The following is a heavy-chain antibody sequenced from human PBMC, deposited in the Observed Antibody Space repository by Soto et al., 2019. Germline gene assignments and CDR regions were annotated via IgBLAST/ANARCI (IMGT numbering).Heavy chain of an antibody. J-gene: IGHJ4*02. V-gene: IGHV6-1*01. Sequence: SQTLSLTCAISGDSVSSHNAVWNWIRQSPSRGLEWLGRTFYRSEWYYDYAVSVRSRITINPDTSTNQFSLQLNSVTPDDTAVYFCAREVTFVRGIIHHFDHWGQGILVIVSS. D-gene: IGHD3-10*02. CDR3: AREVTFVRGIIHHFDH. CDR2: TFYRSEWYY. CDR1: GDSVSSHNAV.